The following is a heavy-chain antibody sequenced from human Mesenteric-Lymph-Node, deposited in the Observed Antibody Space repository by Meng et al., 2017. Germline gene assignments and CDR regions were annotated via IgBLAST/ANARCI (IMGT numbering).Heavy chain of an antibody. D-gene: IGHD3-22*01. V-gene: IGHV4-34*01. Sequence: VQLQPWGAGLLKPSETLSLTCAVYGGSFSGYYWSWIRQPPGKGLEWIGEINHSGSTNYNPSLKSRVAISVDTSKNQFSLKLSSVTAADTAVYYCARVDRGDDSSGRPFDYWGQGTLVTVSS. J-gene: IGHJ4*02. CDR1: GGSFSGYY. CDR2: INHSGST. CDR3: ARVDRGDDSSGRPFDY.